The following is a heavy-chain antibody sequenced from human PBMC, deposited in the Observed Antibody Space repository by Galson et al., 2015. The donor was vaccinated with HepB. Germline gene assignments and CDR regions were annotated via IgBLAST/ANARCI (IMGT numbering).Heavy chain of an antibody. CDR2: IYSGGST. Sequence: SLRLSCAASGFTVSSNYMSWVRQAPGKGLEWVSVIYSGGSTYYADSVKGRFTISRDNSKNTLYLQMNSLRAEDTAVYYCARVRRYSSSWWSPDTFDIWGQGTMVTVSS. D-gene: IGHD6-13*01. CDR3: ARVRRYSSSWWSPDTFDI. V-gene: IGHV3-53*01. CDR1: GFTVSSNY. J-gene: IGHJ3*02.